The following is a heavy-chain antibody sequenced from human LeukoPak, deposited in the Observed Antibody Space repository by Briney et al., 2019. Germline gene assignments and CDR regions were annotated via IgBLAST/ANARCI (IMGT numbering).Heavy chain of an antibody. J-gene: IGHJ4*02. CDR3: AKGRRYQLLSGLDY. D-gene: IGHD2-2*01. CDR1: GFTFSSYA. CDR2: ISGSGGST. V-gene: IGHV3-23*01. Sequence: PGGPLRLSCAASGFTFSSYAMSWVRQAPGKGLEWVSAISGSGGSTYYADSVKGRFTISRDNSKNTLYLQMNSLRAEDTAVYYCAKGRRYQLLSGLDYWGQGTLVTVSS.